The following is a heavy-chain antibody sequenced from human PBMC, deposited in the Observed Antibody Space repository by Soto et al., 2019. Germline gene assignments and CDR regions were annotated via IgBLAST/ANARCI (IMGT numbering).Heavy chain of an antibody. CDR3: ARANGIVVVPAASEGWFDP. Sequence: QVQLVQSGAEVKKPGASVKVSCKASGYTFTGYYMHWVRQAPGQGLEWMGWINPNSGGTNYAQKFQGWVIMTRDTSISTAYMELSRLRSDDTAVYYCARANGIVVVPAASEGWFDPWGQGTLVTVSS. J-gene: IGHJ5*02. CDR1: GYTFTGYY. V-gene: IGHV1-2*04. CDR2: INPNSGGT. D-gene: IGHD2-2*01.